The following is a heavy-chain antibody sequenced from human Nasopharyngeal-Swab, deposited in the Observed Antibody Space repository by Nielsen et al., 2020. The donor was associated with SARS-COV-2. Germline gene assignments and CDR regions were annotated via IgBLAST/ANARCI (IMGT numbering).Heavy chain of an antibody. V-gene: IGHV3-49*02. Sequence: WIRQPPGKGLEWVGFIRSKAYGGTTEYAASVKGRFTISRDDSKSIAYLQMNSLKTEDTAVYYCTRSYDYVWGSHRKSWGQGTLVTVSS. D-gene: IGHD3-16*02. CDR3: TRSYDYVWGSHRKS. J-gene: IGHJ5*02. CDR2: IRSKAYGGTT.